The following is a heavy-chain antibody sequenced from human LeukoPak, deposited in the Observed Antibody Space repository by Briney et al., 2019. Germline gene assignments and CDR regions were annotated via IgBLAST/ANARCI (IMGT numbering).Heavy chain of an antibody. CDR1: GFTFSTYW. D-gene: IGHD7-27*01. Sequence: PGGSLRLSCAASGFTFSTYWMTWVRQAPGKGLEWVANIKQDGSDKHYVDSVKGRFTISRDNAKNSVYLQMNSLRAEDTAVYYCAREHWGPEYWGQGTLVTVSP. J-gene: IGHJ4*02. CDR3: AREHWGPEY. CDR2: IKQDGSDK. V-gene: IGHV3-7*03.